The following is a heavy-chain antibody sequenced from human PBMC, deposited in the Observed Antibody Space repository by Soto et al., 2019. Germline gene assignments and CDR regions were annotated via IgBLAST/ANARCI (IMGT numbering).Heavy chain of an antibody. Sequence: GGSLRLSCAASGFTFSSYGMHWVRQAPGKGLEWVAVISYDGSNKYYADSVKGRFTISRDNSKNTLYLQMNSLRAEDTAVYYCAKDPRYSYGPYFDYLGQGTLVTGSS. CDR1: GFTFSSYG. J-gene: IGHJ4*02. V-gene: IGHV3-30*18. CDR2: ISYDGSNK. CDR3: AKDPRYSYGPYFDY. D-gene: IGHD5-18*01.